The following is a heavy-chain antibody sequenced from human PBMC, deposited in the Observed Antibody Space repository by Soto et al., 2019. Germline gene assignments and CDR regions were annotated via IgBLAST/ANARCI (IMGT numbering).Heavy chain of an antibody. CDR1: GGSISSYY. CDR2: IYYSGST. J-gene: IGHJ6*02. D-gene: IGHD4-17*01. Sequence: SETLSLTCTVSGGSISSYYWSWIRQPPGKGLEWIGYIYYSGSTNYNPSLKSRVTISVDTSKNQFSLKLSSVTAADTAVYYCARVSKTFTVTSTYYYYGIDVWGQGTTVTVS. V-gene: IGHV4-59*01. CDR3: ARVSKTFTVTSTYYYYGIDV.